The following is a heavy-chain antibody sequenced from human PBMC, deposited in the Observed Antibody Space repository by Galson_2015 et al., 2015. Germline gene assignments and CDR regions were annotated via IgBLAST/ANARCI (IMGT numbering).Heavy chain of an antibody. Sequence: SLRLSCAVSGLTFSNYWMNWVRQVPGKGLVWVSRISPHGTDRAYADPVKGRFTISRDNTKNTLYLQMNNLRVEDTAVYFCARDYGAYYYPHYWGQGTLPSAPS. D-gene: IGHD2/OR15-2a*01. V-gene: IGHV3-74*01. CDR1: GLTFSNYW. J-gene: IGHJ4*02. CDR3: ARDYGAYYYPHY. CDR2: ISPHGTDR.